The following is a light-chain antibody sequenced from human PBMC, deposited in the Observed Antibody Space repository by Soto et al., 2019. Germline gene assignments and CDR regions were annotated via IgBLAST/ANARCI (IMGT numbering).Light chain of an antibody. CDR1: QSLLYSSNNKNY. V-gene: IGKV4-1*01. CDR3: QQSYSTPIP. J-gene: IGKJ5*01. CDR2: AAS. Sequence: DIVISQSPDSMAVSLGERATINCTSSQSLLYSSNNKNYLAWYQQKPGKAPKLLIYAASSLQSGVPSRFSGSGSGTDFTLTISSLQPEDFATYYCQQSYSTPIPFGQGTLLEVK.